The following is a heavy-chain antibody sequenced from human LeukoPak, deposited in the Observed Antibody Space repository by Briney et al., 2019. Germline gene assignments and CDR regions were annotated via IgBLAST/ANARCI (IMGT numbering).Heavy chain of an antibody. D-gene: IGHD2-2*02. Sequence: ASVKVSCKASGGTFSRYAISWVRQAPGQGLEWMGGIIPIFGTANYAQKFQGRVTITTDESTSTAYMELSSLRSEDTAVYYCARDRLVVVPAAIRPHYYMDVWGKGTTVTVSS. CDR1: GGTFSRYA. CDR2: IIPIFGTA. CDR3: ARDRLVVVPAAIRPHYYMDV. J-gene: IGHJ6*03. V-gene: IGHV1-69*05.